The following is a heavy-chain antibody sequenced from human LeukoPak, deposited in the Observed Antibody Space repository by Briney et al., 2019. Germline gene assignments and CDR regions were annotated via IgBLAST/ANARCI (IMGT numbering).Heavy chain of an antibody. CDR2: IYYSGGT. CDR3: ARVVRDIVGVPAAAPIYSYYYMGV. Sequence: SETLSLTCTVSGGSISSYYWRWIRQPPGKGLERIGYIYYSGGTNYNPSLKSRVTISLDTSKNQFSLKLSSVTAADTAVYYCARVVRDIVGVPAAAPIYSYYYMGVWGKGTTVTVSS. J-gene: IGHJ6*03. V-gene: IGHV4-59*01. D-gene: IGHD2-2*01. CDR1: GGSISSYY.